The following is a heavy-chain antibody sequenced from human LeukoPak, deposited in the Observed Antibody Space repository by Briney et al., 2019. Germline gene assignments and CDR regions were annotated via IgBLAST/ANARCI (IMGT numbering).Heavy chain of an antibody. V-gene: IGHV4-59*01. Sequence: PSETLSLTCTVSGGSISSYYWSWIRQPPGKGLEWIGYIYYSGSTNYNPSLKSRVTISVDTSKNQFSLKLSSVTAADTAVYYCARGWAKDSSSWYYVDYYYGMTSGAKGPRSPSP. CDR3: ARGWAKDSSSWYYVDYYYGMTS. J-gene: IGHJ6*02. CDR1: GGSISSYY. D-gene: IGHD6-13*01. CDR2: IYYSGST.